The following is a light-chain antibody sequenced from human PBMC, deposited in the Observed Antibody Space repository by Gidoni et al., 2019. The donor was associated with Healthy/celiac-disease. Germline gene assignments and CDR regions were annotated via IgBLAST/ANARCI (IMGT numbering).Light chain of an antibody. V-gene: IGLV3-1*01. CDR2: QDS. Sequence: SYELTQSPPVSVSSGQTASITCSGDNLGDKYACWYQQKPGQYPVLVIYQDSKRPSVIPERFSGSNSGNTATLTISGTQAMDEADYYCQAWDSSTALYVFGTGTKVTVL. J-gene: IGLJ1*01. CDR3: QAWDSSTALYV. CDR1: NLGDKY.